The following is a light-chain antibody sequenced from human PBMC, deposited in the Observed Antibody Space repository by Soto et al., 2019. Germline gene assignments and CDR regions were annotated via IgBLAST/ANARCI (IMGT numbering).Light chain of an antibody. J-gene: IGLJ2*01. V-gene: IGLV2-14*01. Sequence: QSALTQPASVSGSPGQSITISCTGTSSDIGSYDFVSWYQHHPDKAPKLLIFEVRNRPSGISHRFSGSKSGNTASLTISGPHTEDEADYYCSSYTNISTLEIFGGGTKLTVL. CDR1: SSDIGSYDF. CDR3: SSYTNISTLEI. CDR2: EVR.